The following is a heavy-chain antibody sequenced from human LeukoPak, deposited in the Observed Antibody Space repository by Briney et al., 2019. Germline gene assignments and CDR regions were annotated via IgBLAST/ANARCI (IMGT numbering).Heavy chain of an antibody. D-gene: IGHD2-15*01. CDR3: ARGADGVSSNSRGWFDP. V-gene: IGHV3-21*01. Sequence: GGSLRLSCTASGFTLSSYSMNWVRQAPGKGLEWVSSISTSSSYIYYADSVKGRFTISRDNARNSLYLQMNTLRAEDTAVYSCARGADGVSSNSRGWFDPWGQGTLVTVSS. CDR1: GFTLSSYS. CDR2: ISTSSSYI. J-gene: IGHJ5*02.